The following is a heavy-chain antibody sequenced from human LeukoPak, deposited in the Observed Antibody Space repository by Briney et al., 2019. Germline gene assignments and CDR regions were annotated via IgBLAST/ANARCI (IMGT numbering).Heavy chain of an antibody. CDR2: IQYDGSNK. Sequence: GGSLRLSCAASGFTFSSYGMHWVRQAPGKGLEWVAFIQYDGSNKYYADSVKGRFTISRDNSKNTLYLQMNSLRAEDTAVYYCVKDPFQQLVLPDYFDYWGQGTLVTVSS. D-gene: IGHD6-13*01. J-gene: IGHJ4*02. CDR3: VKDPFQQLVLPDYFDY. V-gene: IGHV3-30*02. CDR1: GFTFSSYG.